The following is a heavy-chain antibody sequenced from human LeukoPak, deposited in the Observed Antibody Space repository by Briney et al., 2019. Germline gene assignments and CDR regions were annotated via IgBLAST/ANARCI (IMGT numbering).Heavy chain of an antibody. D-gene: IGHD2-2*01. Sequence: SVNVSCKASGGTFSSYAISWVRQAPGQGLEWMGGIIPIFGTANYAQKFQGRVTITADESTSTAYMELSSLRSEDTAVYYCARLQLLAYCSSTSCYGHFDPWGRGTLVTVSS. CDR2: IIPIFGTA. CDR3: ARLQLLAYCSSTSCYGHFDP. CDR1: GGTFSSYA. V-gene: IGHV1-69*13. J-gene: IGHJ2*01.